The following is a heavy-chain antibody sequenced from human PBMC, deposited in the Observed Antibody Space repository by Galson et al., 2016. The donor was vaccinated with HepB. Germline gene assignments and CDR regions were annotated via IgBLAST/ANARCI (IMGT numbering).Heavy chain of an antibody. D-gene: IGHD2-21*01. J-gene: IGHJ4*02. CDR1: EFSVSGNY. V-gene: IGHV3-66*01. CDR2: VYTGRGT. Sequence: SLRLSCAASEFSVSGNYLSWVRQAPGTGLEGVSTVYTGRGTYHADSVKDRFTVSIDTFTNILSLQMSGLRVEDTALYYCARDTCDGGNCYSVYWGQGALVAVSS. CDR3: ARDTCDGGNCYSVY.